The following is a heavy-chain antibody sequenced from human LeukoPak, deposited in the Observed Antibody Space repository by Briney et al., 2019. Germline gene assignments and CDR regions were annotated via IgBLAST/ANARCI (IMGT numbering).Heavy chain of an antibody. CDR3: ARAVFCSGGTCYSGGFDY. Sequence: ASVKVSCKASGYTFTSYYIHWVRQAPGQGLEWMGIINPSGGSTSYAQKFQGRVTMTRDMSTSTVYMELSSLRSEDTAVYYCARAVFCSGGTCYSGGFDYWGQGTLVTVSS. D-gene: IGHD2-15*01. V-gene: IGHV1-46*01. J-gene: IGHJ4*02. CDR1: GYTFTSYY. CDR2: INPSGGST.